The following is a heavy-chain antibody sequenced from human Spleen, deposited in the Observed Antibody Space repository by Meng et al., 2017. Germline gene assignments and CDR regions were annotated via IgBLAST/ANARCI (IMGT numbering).Heavy chain of an antibody. CDR2: TYYRSRWFY. CDR3: ARDDNWFDP. V-gene: IGHV6-1*01. J-gene: IGHJ5*02. Sequence: QVQLQQSGPGLVKPSQTRSLTCAISGDSVSSNIAAWNWIRQSPSRGLEWLGRTYYRSRWFYDYAPSVKSRMTINPDTSKNQFSLQLSSVTPEDTAVYYCARDDNWFDPWGQGTLVTVSS. CDR1: GDSVSSNIAA.